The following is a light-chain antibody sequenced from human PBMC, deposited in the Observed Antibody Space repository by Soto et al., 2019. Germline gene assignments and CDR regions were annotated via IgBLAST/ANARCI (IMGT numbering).Light chain of an antibody. Sequence: QSALTQPPSASGSPGQSVTISCAGTSSDVGGYNYVSWYQQHPGKAPKLMIYEVSKRPSGVPDRFSGTKSGNTASLTVSGLQAEDEADYYCSSFAGYNNYVIFGGGTKLTVL. J-gene: IGLJ2*01. CDR2: EVS. CDR1: SSDVGGYNY. CDR3: SSFAGYNNYVI. V-gene: IGLV2-8*01.